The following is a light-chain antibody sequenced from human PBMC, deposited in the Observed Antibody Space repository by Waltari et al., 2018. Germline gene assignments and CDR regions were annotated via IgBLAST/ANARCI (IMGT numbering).Light chain of an antibody. Sequence: QSALTQPASVSGSPGQSITISCTGPSSDVGGYNYVSWYQQHPGKAPTRMIYDFSNGPSGVSKRLSGSKSGKTVSLTISGLQAEDEADYYCSSYTSSSSVVFGGGTKLTVL. J-gene: IGLJ2*01. CDR3: SSYTSSSSVV. CDR1: SSDVGGYNY. CDR2: DFS. V-gene: IGLV2-14*03.